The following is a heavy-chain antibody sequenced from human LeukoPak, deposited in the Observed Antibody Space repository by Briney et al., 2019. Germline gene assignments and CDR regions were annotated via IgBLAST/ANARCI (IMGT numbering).Heavy chain of an antibody. CDR1: GSSLSESS. CDR3: AAGRPYSLLDY. J-gene: IGHJ4*02. D-gene: IGHD5-18*01. Sequence: GASVKVSCTVSGSSLSESSLYWVRQAPGQRLEWMGGFDVIDSETFYAQKFQGRVTMTEDSSTDTAYMELRSLTSDDTALYYCAAGRPYSLLDYWGQGTLVTVSS. CDR2: FDVIDSET. V-gene: IGHV1-24*01.